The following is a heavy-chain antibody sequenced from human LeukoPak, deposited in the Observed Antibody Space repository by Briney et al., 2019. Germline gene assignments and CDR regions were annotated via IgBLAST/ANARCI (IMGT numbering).Heavy chain of an antibody. V-gene: IGHV1-69*13. Sequence: ASVKVSCKASGGTFSSYAISWVRQAPGQGLEWKGGIIPIFGTANYAQKFQGRVTITADESTSTAYMELSSLRSEDTAVYYCARDPPDHRAVAVTGVWFDPWGQGTLVTVSS. CDR3: ARDPPDHRAVAVTGVWFDP. CDR1: GGTFSSYA. CDR2: IIPIFGTA. J-gene: IGHJ5*02. D-gene: IGHD6-19*01.